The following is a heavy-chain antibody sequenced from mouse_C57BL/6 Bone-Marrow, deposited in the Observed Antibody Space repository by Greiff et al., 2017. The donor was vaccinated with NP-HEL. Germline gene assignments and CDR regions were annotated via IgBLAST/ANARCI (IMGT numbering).Heavy chain of an antibody. V-gene: IGHV1-81*01. D-gene: IGHD1-1*02. Sequence: QVQLKESGAELARPGASVKLSCKASGYTFTSYGISWVKQRTGQGLEWIGEIYPRSGNTYYNEKFKGKATLTADKSSSTAYMELRSLTSEDSAVYFCANRLWSFYYAMDYWGQGTSVTVSS. CDR3: ANRLWSFYYAMDY. J-gene: IGHJ4*01. CDR1: GYTFTSYG. CDR2: IYPRSGNT.